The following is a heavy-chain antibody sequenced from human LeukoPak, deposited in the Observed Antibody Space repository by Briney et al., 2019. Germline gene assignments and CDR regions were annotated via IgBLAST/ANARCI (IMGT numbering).Heavy chain of an antibody. V-gene: IGHV4-59*01. CDR2: MYYSGST. J-gene: IGHJ4*02. CDR3: ARSSTGSYFDY. D-gene: IGHD3-3*02. CDR1: GGSMSRYY. Sequence: PSETLSLTWTVSGGSMSRYYWSWIRQPPGKGLEWIGYMYYSGSTKYNPSLKSRVTISVDTSKNQFSLKLSSVTAADTAVYYCARSSTGSYFDYWGQGTLVTVSS.